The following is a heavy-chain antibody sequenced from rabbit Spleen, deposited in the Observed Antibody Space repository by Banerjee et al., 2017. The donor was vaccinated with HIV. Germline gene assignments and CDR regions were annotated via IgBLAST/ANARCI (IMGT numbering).Heavy chain of an antibody. J-gene: IGHJ6*01. D-gene: IGHD8-1*01. CDR2: IANGDSST. V-gene: IGHV1S40*01. Sequence: QSLEESGGDLVKPGASLTLTCTASGFTFSRYWGCWVRQAPGKGLEWIACIANGDSSTYYATWAKGRFTISKTSSTTVTLQMTSLTAADTATYFCARDVGTSFSTYGMDLWGPGTLVTVS. CDR1: GFTFSRYW. CDR3: ARDVGTSFSTYGMDL.